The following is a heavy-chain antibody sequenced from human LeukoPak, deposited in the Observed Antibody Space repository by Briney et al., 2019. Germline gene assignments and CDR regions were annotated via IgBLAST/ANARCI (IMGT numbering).Heavy chain of an antibody. D-gene: IGHD3-10*01. Sequence: SETLSLTCAVYGGSFSGYYWSWIRQPPGKGLEWIGEINHSGSTNYNPSLKSRVTISVDTSKNQFSLKLSSVTAADTAVYYCARVLSKGSGRAPVVRYYGMDVWGKGTTVTVSS. V-gene: IGHV4-34*01. CDR3: ARVLSKGSGRAPVVRYYGMDV. CDR1: GGSFSGYY. CDR2: INHSGST. J-gene: IGHJ6*04.